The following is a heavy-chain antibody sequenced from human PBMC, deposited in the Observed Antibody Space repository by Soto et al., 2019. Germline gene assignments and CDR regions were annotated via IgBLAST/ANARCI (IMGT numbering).Heavy chain of an antibody. CDR1: GYTLTELS. J-gene: IGHJ4*02. D-gene: IGHD3-16*01. CDR2: YDPGEGET. Sequence: SVKVSCKVSGYTLTELSMHWMRHAPGKGLEWLGGYDPGEGETIYAQSFQGRVTMTEDTSTDTAYMELRSLKSEDTAIYYCATTRTTYVHYFDCWGQGTLVT. V-gene: IGHV1-24*01. CDR3: ATTRTTYVHYFDC.